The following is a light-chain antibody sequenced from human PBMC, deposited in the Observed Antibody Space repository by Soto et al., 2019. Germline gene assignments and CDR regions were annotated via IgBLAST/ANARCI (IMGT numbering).Light chain of an antibody. CDR3: LLSYSGAQAV. CDR1: TGAVTSGHY. V-gene: IGLV7-46*01. J-gene: IGLJ2*01. CDR2: DTS. Sequence: QAVVTQEPSLTVSPEGTVTLTCGSSTGAVTSGHYPYWFQQKPGQAPRTLIYDTSNKHSWTPARFSGSLLGGKAALTLSGAQPEDEAEYYCLLSYSGAQAVFGGGTKLTVL.